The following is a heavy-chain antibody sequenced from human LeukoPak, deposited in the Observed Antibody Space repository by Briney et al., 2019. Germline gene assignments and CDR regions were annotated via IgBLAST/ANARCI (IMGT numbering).Heavy chain of an antibody. CDR1: VGTFSSYA. CDR2: IIPILGIA. CDR3: ASHRGNTFGGVDTFDY. D-gene: IGHD3-16*01. V-gene: IGHV1-69*04. Sequence: SVKVSCKASVGTFSSYAISWVRQAPGQGLEWMGRIIPILGIANYAQKFQGRVTITADHSTRTAYMALSSLRPEATAVYYCASHRGNTFGGVDTFDYWGQGTLVTVSS. J-gene: IGHJ4*02.